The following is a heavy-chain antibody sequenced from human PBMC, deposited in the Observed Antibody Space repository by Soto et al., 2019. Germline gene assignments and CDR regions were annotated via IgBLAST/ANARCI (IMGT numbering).Heavy chain of an antibody. CDR3: ARDRNRAASRTYCAY. V-gene: IGHV3-64*01. J-gene: IGHJ4*02. CDR1: GFTFSSYA. D-gene: IGHD2-21*01. Sequence: PGGSLRLSCAASGFTFSSYAMHWVRQAPGKGLEYVSAISSNGDSTYYANSVKDRFTISRDNSKNTLYLQMGSLRGEDMAVYYCARDRNRAASRTYCAYRGQGSLVPVSS. CDR2: ISSNGDST.